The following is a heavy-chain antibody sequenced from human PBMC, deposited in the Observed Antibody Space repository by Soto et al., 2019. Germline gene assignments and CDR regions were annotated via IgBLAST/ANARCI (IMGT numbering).Heavy chain of an antibody. J-gene: IGHJ4*02. D-gene: IGHD3-10*01. CDR1: GFTFSSYE. V-gene: IGHV3-48*03. Sequence: GGSLRLSCAASGFTFSSYEMNWVRQAPGKGPEWVSYISSSGSTIYYADSVKGRFTISRDNAKNSLYLQMNSLRAEDTAVYYCARILTYYYGSGSYYNAGYFDYWGQGTLVTVSS. CDR3: ARILTYYYGSGSYYNAGYFDY. CDR2: ISSSGSTI.